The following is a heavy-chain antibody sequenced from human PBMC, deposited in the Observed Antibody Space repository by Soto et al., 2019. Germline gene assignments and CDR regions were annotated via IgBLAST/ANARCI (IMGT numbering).Heavy chain of an antibody. Sequence: PGGSLRLSCAASGFTFNIYNMNWVRQAPGKGLEWLSYISGSSSTIYYADSVKGRFTISRDNAKNSLYLQMNSLRAEDTAVYYCARDYSSYGPFDYWGQGTLVTVSS. J-gene: IGHJ4*02. D-gene: IGHD5-18*01. CDR3: ARDYSSYGPFDY. V-gene: IGHV3-48*01. CDR2: ISGSSSTI. CDR1: GFTFNIYN.